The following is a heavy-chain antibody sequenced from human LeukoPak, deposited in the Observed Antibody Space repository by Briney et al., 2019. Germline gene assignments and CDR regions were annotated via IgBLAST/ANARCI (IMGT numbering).Heavy chain of an antibody. CDR3: ARGYCSGGSCYQSPDY. Sequence: PSETLSLTCTVSGYSISSGYYWGWIRQPPGKGLEWIGSIYHSGSTYYNPSLKSRVTISVDTSKNQFSLKLSSVTAADTAVYYCARGYCSGGSCYQSPDYWGQGTLVTVSS. V-gene: IGHV4-38-2*02. CDR1: GYSISSGYY. CDR2: IYHSGST. D-gene: IGHD2-15*01. J-gene: IGHJ4*02.